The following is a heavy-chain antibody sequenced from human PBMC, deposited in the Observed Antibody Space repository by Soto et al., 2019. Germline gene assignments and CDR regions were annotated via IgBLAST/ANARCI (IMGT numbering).Heavy chain of an antibody. D-gene: IGHD1-1*01. CDR2: ISGTGGRI. J-gene: IGHJ6*02. V-gene: IGHV3-23*01. Sequence: EVQLLESGGGLAQPGGSLRLSCAASGFTFSTYAMNWVRQAPGNGLEWVSAISGTGGRIPYADSVKGRVTISRDNSKKPRYLQMDSMRVDDTAVDHGVNGYWKGDVWGQWTTVTVSS. CDR3: VNGYWKGDV. CDR1: GFTFSTYA.